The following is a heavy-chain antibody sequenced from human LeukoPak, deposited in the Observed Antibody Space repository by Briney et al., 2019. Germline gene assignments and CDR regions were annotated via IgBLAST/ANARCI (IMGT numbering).Heavy chain of an antibody. V-gene: IGHV3-11*01. CDR1: GFTFSDYY. CDR2: ISSSGSTI. D-gene: IGHD4-23*01. J-gene: IGHJ4*02. Sequence: GGSLRLFCAASGFTFSDYYMSWIRQAPGKGLEWVSYISSSGSTIYYADSVKGRSTISRDNAKNSLYLQMNSLRAEDTAVYYCARRVGYGGNHIDYWGQGTLVTVSS. CDR3: ARRVGYGGNHIDY.